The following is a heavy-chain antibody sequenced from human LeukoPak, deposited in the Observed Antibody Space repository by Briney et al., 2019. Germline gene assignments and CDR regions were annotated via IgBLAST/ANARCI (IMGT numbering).Heavy chain of an antibody. CDR1: GYTFISYG. CDR3: ARDRFGGGWRY. D-gene: IGHD6-19*01. J-gene: IGHJ4*02. V-gene: IGHV1-18*01. CDR2: ISGYNGDT. Sequence: GASVSVSCKASGYTFISYGVTWVRQAPGQGLEWMGWISGYNGDTNYAQNLQDRVTMTTDTSTSTAYMELRSLRSDDTAVYYCARDRFGGGWRYWGQETLVTVFS.